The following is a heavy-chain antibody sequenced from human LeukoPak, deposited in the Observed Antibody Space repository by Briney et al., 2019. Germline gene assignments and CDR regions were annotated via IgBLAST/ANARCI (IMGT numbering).Heavy chain of an antibody. Sequence: SETLSLTCAVSGVSISSGGFSWSWIRQAPGKGLEWLGFLYYSGSSHYNPSLKSRSTILVDTFKNQFFLNLSSVTAADTAVYYCVRGFDYGFYDWGQGTLVTVSS. D-gene: IGHD4-17*01. J-gene: IGHJ4*02. V-gene: IGHV4-30-4*07. CDR2: LYYSGSS. CDR1: GVSISSGGFS. CDR3: VRGFDYGFYD.